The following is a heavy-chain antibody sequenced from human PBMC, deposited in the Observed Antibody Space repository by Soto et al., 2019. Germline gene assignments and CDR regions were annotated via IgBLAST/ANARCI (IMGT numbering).Heavy chain of an antibody. V-gene: IGHV4-59*04. CDR3: ARHHYGDQS. Sequence: SETLSLTCTVSGGYISSYYCSWIRQPPGKGLEWIGYIYYSGSTYYNPSLKSRVTISVDTSKNQFSLKLSSVTAADTAVYYCARHHYGDQSWGQGTLVTVSS. J-gene: IGHJ4*02. D-gene: IGHD4-17*01. CDR2: IYYSGST. CDR1: GGYISSYY.